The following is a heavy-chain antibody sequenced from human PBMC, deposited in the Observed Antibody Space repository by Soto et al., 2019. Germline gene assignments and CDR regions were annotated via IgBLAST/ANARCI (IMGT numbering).Heavy chain of an antibody. Sequence: PSETLSLTCNMSGDSYSISTYSWSWIRQPPGKALQWIGLIYQSGVTSYNPSLASRVSISLGRSNNQCSLKLKSVTAADTAVYFCAGMPYTSGLRFDPWGPGTLVTVSS. CDR2: IYQSGVT. CDR3: AGMPYTSGLRFDP. CDR1: GDSYSISTYS. V-gene: IGHV4-30-2*01. D-gene: IGHD6-19*01. J-gene: IGHJ5*02.